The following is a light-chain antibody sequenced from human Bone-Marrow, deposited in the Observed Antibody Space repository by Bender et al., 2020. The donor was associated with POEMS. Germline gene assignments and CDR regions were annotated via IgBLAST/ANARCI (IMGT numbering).Light chain of an antibody. CDR2: DDT. CDR1: ALPKQT. Sequence: SYDLTQPPSVSVSPGQTARIACSGEALPKQTAYWYQQKAGQAPVLVMFDDTERPSGIPERFSGSSSGTTVTLTISGVQAEDEADYYCQSSDSSGTYVFGTGTKVTVL. CDR3: QSSDSSGTYV. J-gene: IGLJ1*01. V-gene: IGLV3-25*03.